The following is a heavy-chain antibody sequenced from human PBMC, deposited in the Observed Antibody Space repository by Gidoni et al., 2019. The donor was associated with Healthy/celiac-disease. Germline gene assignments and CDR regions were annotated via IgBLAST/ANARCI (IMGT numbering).Heavy chain of an antibody. CDR3: ARSDIVGATREP. J-gene: IGHJ4*02. D-gene: IGHD1-26*01. CDR2: INHSGNT. CDR1: GGSFSGYY. V-gene: IGHV4-34*01. Sequence: QVQLQQWGAGLLKPSETLSLTCAVYGGSFSGYYWSWIRQPPGKGLEWIGEINHSGNTNYNPSLKSRVTISVDTSKNQFSLKLSSVTAADTAVYYCARSDIVGATREPWGQGTLVTVSS.